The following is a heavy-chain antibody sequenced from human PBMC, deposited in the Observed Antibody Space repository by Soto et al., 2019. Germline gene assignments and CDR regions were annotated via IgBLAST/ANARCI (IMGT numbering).Heavy chain of an antibody. J-gene: IGHJ6*02. CDR3: ARASVGVVIISHYYYYGMDV. V-gene: IGHV1-69*13. Sequence: SVKVSCKASGGTFSSYAISWVRQAPGQGLEWMGGIIPIFGTANYAQKFQGRVTITADESTSTAYMELSSLRSEDTAVYYCARASVGVVIISHYYYYGMDVWGQGTTVTVSS. CDR2: IIPIFGTA. D-gene: IGHD3-3*01. CDR1: GGTFSSYA.